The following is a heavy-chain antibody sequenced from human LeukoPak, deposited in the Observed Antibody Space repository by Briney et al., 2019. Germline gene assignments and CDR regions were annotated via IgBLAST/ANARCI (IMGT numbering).Heavy chain of an antibody. CDR3: ARVDYDFWSGYRDY. J-gene: IGHJ4*02. V-gene: IGHV4-30-4*08. CDR1: GGSFSSGDYY. CDR2: IYYSGST. Sequence: TLSLTRTVSGGSFSSGDYYWSWIRQPPGKGLEWIGYIYYSGSTYYNPSLKPRITISVDTSKNQFSQKLSSVTAADTAVYYCARVDYDFWSGYRDYWDQGTLVTVSS. D-gene: IGHD3-3*01.